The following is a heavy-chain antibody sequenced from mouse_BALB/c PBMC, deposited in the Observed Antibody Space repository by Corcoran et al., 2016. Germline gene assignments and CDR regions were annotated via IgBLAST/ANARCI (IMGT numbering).Heavy chain of an antibody. Sequence: QVILKESGPGILQPSQTLSLTCSFSGFSLSTSGMGVSWIRKPSGKGLEWLAHIYWDDNKRYNPSLKSRLTISKDTSRNQVFLKITSVDTVETATYYCARSQLVQRGLFGYWGQGTLVTVSA. CDR1: GFSLSTSGMG. V-gene: IGHV8-12*01. J-gene: IGHJ3*01. CDR2: IYWDDNK. D-gene: IGHD4-1*02. CDR3: ARSQLVQRGLFGY.